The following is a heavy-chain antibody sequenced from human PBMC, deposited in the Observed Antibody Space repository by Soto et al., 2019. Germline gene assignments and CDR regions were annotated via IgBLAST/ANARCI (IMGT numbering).Heavy chain of an antibody. V-gene: IGHV3-7*01. D-gene: IGHD6-13*01. J-gene: IGHJ3*02. CDR2: IKQNGSEK. CDR3: ARVIAAAGTAFDI. Sequence: GGSLRLSCAASGFTFSSYWMSWVRQDPGKGLEWVANIKQNGSEKYYVDSVKGRFTISRDNAKNSLYLQMNSLRAEDTAVYYCARVIAAAGTAFDIWGQGTMVTVSS. CDR1: GFTFSSYW.